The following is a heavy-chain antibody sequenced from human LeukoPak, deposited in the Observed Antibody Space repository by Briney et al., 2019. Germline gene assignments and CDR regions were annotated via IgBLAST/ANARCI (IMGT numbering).Heavy chain of an antibody. D-gene: IGHD3-16*01. V-gene: IGHV4-59*01. Sequence: PSETLSLTCTVSGGSISSYYWSWIQQTPGKGLEWIGYIYYSGNTNYNPSLKSRVTISVDTPKDQLSLKLRSVTAADTGVYYCARVGGAPLGAFDIWGQGTVVTVSS. J-gene: IGHJ3*02. CDR3: ARVGGAPLGAFDI. CDR2: IYYSGNT. CDR1: GGSISSYY.